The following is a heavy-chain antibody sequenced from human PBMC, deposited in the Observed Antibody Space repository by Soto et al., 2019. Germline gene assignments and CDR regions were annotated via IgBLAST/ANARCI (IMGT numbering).Heavy chain of an antibody. CDR2: IWSDGSEK. J-gene: IGHJ4*02. CDR3: ARDLGRFNFGSAYFVY. Sequence: QVQLVESGGGVVQPGRSLRLSCAASGFTFSSNGMHWVRQAPGKGLEWVAVIWSDGSEKYYADSVKGRFSISRDNSKNTLYLHMDSLRADDTAVYYCARDLGRFNFGSAYFVYWGQGTLVTVSS. CDR1: GFTFSSNG. V-gene: IGHV3-33*01. D-gene: IGHD3-10*01.